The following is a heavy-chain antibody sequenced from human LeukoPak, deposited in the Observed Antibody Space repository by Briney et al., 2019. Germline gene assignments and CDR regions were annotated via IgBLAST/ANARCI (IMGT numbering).Heavy chain of an antibody. Sequence: SETLSLTCTVSGGSISSYYWSWIRQPPGKGLEWIGYIYYSGSTNYNPSLKSRVTISVDTSKNQFSLKLSSVTAADTAVYYCASGWGYYFDYWGQGTLVTVSS. CDR3: ASGWGYYFDY. D-gene: IGHD2-21*01. CDR2: IYYSGST. J-gene: IGHJ4*02. CDR1: GGSISSYY. V-gene: IGHV4-59*01.